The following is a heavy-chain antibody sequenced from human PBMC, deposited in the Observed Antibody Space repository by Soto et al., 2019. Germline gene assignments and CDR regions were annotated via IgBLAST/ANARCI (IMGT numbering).Heavy chain of an antibody. CDR3: ARDVDSGEIWNLGAFDI. V-gene: IGHV3-7*01. J-gene: IGHJ3*02. CDR1: GFTFSSYW. Sequence: EVQLVESGGRLVQPGGSLRLSCAASGFTFSSYWMSWVRQAPGKGLEWVANIKQDGIEKYYVDSVKGRFTISRDNAKKSLYLQMNSLRAEDTAVYYCARDVDSGEIWNLGAFDIWGQGTMVTVSS. CDR2: IKQDGIEK. D-gene: IGHD1-26*01.